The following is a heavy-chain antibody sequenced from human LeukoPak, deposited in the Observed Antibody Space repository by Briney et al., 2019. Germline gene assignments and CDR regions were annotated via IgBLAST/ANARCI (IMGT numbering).Heavy chain of an antibody. CDR3: ARDYNS. V-gene: IGHV4-34*01. D-gene: IGHD1-1*01. Sequence: SETLSLTCAVYGGSFNGYYWSWIRQPPGKGLEWIGEITHSGSTNYNSSLKSRVTISVDTSKNQFSLKLNSVTAADTAVYYCARDYNSWGQGTMVTVSS. CDR1: GGSFNGYY. J-gene: IGHJ3*01. CDR2: ITHSGST.